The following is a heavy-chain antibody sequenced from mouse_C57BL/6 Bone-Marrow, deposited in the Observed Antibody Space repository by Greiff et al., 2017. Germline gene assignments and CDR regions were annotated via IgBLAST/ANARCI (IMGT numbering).Heavy chain of an antibody. D-gene: IGHD1-1*01. CDR2: IYPGSGST. CDR1: GYTFTSYW. CDR3: ARKATVVGEGFAY. V-gene: IGHV1-55*01. J-gene: IGHJ3*01. Sequence: QVQLQQPGAELVKPGASVKMSCKASGYTFTSYWITWVKQRPGQGLEWIGDIYPGSGSTNYNEKFKSKATLTVDTSSSTAYMQLSSLTSEDSAVYYCARKATVVGEGFAYGGQGTLVTVSA.